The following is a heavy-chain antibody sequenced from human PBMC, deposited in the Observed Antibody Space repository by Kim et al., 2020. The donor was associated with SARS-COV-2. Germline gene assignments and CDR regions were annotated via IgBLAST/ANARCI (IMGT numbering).Heavy chain of an antibody. J-gene: IGHJ6*02. CDR1: GGSISSYY. D-gene: IGHD2-15*01. V-gene: IGHV4-59*01. CDR2: IYYSGST. Sequence: SETLSLTCTVSGGSISSYYWSWIRQPPGKGLEWIGYIYYSGSTNYNPSLKSRVTISVDTSKNQFSLKLSSVTAADTAVYYCARLNVVYCSGGSCYSGRINYYYGMDVWGQGTTVTVSS. CDR3: ARLNVVYCSGGSCYSGRINYYYGMDV.